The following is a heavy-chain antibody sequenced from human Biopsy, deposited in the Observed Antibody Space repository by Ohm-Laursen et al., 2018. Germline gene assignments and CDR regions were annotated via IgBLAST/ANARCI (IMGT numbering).Heavy chain of an antibody. CDR2: IRSKAKSYAT. D-gene: IGHD3-10*01. CDR1: GFTFSASA. J-gene: IGHJ4*02. V-gene: IGHV3-73*01. Sequence: GSLRLSCSASGFTFSASAVHWVRQASGKGLEWVGRIRSKAKSYATAYAASVTGRFTISRDDPKNTTYLQMNSLKTEDTAVYYCTLEGAGFDNWGQGTLVTVSP. CDR3: TLEGAGFDN.